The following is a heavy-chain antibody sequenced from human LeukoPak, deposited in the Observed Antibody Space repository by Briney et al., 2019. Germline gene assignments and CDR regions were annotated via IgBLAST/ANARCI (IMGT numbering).Heavy chain of an antibody. CDR3: ARDLGAAAGTSDY. Sequence: GGSLRLSCAASGFTFRSYAMHWVRQAPGKGLEWVAVISYDGSNKYYADSVKGRFTISRDNAKNSLYLQMNSLRAEDTAVYYCARDLGAAAGTSDYWGQGTLVTVSS. J-gene: IGHJ4*02. D-gene: IGHD6-13*01. V-gene: IGHV3-30*04. CDR2: ISYDGSNK. CDR1: GFTFRSYA.